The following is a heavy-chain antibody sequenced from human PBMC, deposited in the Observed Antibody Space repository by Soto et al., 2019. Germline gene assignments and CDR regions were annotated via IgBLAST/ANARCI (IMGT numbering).Heavy chain of an antibody. CDR3: ARSNGFLGELSFIDY. J-gene: IGHJ4*02. CDR2: IYYSGST. V-gene: IGHV4-31*03. D-gene: IGHD3-16*02. CDR1: GGSISSGGYY. Sequence: SETLSLTCTVSGGSISSGGYYWSWIRQHPGKGLEWIGYIYYSGSTYYNPSLKSRVTISVDTSKNQFSLKLSSVTAADTAVYYCARSNGFLGELSFIDYWGQGTLVTVSS.